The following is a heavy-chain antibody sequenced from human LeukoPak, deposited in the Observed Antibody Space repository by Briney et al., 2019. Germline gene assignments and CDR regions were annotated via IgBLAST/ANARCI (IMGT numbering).Heavy chain of an antibody. J-gene: IGHJ4*02. Sequence: PSETLFLTCAVYGGSFSGYYWSWIRQPPGKGLEWIGEINHSGSTNYNPSLKSRVAMSVDTSKNQFSLKLNSVTAADTAVYYCARWVFSSGWYSFDYWGQGTLVTVSS. CDR3: ARWVFSSGWYSFDY. CDR2: INHSGST. CDR1: GGSFSGYY. D-gene: IGHD6-19*01. V-gene: IGHV4-34*01.